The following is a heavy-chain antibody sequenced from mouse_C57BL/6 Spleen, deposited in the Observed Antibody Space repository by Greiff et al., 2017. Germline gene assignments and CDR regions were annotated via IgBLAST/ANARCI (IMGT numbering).Heavy chain of an antibody. J-gene: IGHJ1*03. D-gene: IGHD2-3*01. CDR1: GYTFTSYT. CDR2: INPSSGYT. Sequence: VQLQQSGAELARPGASVKMSCKASGYTFTSYTMHWVKQRPGQGLEWIGYINPSSGYTKYNQKFKDKATLTADKSSSTAYMQLSSLTSEDSAVYYCARSGWGWYFDVWGTGTTVTVSS. V-gene: IGHV1-4*01. CDR3: ARSGWGWYFDV.